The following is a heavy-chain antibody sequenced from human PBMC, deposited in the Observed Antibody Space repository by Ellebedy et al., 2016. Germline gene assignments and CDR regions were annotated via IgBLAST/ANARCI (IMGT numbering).Heavy chain of an antibody. CDR1: GGTFSSYA. Sequence: ASVKVSCKASGGTFSSYAISWVRQAPGQGLEWMGWISAYNGNTNYAQRLQGRVTMTTDTSTSTAYMELRSLRSDDTAVYYCARADSSAGYEYFHHWGQGTLVTVPS. V-gene: IGHV1-18*01. D-gene: IGHD3-22*01. CDR2: ISAYNGNT. CDR3: ARADSSAGYEYFHH. J-gene: IGHJ1*01.